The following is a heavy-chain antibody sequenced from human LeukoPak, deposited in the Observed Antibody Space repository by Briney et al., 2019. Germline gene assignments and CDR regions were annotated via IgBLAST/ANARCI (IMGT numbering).Heavy chain of an antibody. Sequence: GASVKVSCKASGFTSASYFMHWVRQAPGQGLEWVGAVFPSGGGTRYAQNFQGRVTMTGDTSTSTVYMELNNLRSEDTAVYYCAGEARGYYDSSGYRFDYWGQGTLVTVSS. V-gene: IGHV1-46*01. J-gene: IGHJ4*02. CDR1: GFTSASYF. CDR3: AGEARGYYDSSGYRFDY. D-gene: IGHD3-22*01. CDR2: VFPSGGGT.